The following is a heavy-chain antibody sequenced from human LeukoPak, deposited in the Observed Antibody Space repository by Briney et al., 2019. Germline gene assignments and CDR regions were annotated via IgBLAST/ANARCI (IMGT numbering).Heavy chain of an antibody. J-gene: IGHJ5*02. V-gene: IGHV4-31*03. Sequence: PSETLSLTCTVSGGSISSGGYYWSWIRQHPGKGLEWIGYIYYSGSTYYNPSLKSRVTISVDTSKNQFSLKLSSVTAADTAVYYCARTSGIAAAGHNWFDPWGQGTLVTVSS. CDR2: IYYSGST. CDR1: GGSISSGGYY. D-gene: IGHD6-13*01. CDR3: ARTSGIAAAGHNWFDP.